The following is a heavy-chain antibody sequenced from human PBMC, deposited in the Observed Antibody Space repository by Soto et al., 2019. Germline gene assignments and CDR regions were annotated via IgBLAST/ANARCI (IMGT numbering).Heavy chain of an antibody. V-gene: IGHV1-18*01. CDR2: ISAYNGNT. J-gene: IGHJ4*02. CDR1: GYTFTSYG. D-gene: IGHD3-22*01. CDR3: ARDLRVGYYDSSGYYDY. Sequence: QVKPVQSGAEVKKPGASVKVSCKASGYTFTSYGISWVRQAPGQGLEWMGWISAYNGNTNYAQKLQGRVTMTTDTSTSTAYMELRSLRSDDTAVYYCARDLRVGYYDSSGYYDYWGQGTLVTVSS.